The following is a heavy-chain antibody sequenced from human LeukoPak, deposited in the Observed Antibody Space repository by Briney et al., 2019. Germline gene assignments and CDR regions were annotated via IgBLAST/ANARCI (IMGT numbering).Heavy chain of an antibody. D-gene: IGHD3-10*01. CDR3: AREGPMVRGPFDY. Sequence: GGSLRLSCAASGFTFSSYSMNWVRQAPGKGLEWVSSISISSSYIYYADSVKGRFTISRDNAKNSLYLQMNSLRAEDTAVYYCAREGPMVRGPFDYWGQGTLVTVSS. V-gene: IGHV3-21*01. CDR1: GFTFSSYS. J-gene: IGHJ4*02. CDR2: ISISSSYI.